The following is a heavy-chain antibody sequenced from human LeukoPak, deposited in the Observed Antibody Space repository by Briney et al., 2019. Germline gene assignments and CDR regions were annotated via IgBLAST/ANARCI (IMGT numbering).Heavy chain of an antibody. CDR2: ISSGHTI. Sequence: GGSLRLSCAASGFTFSTYVMNWVRQAPGKGLEWVSYISSGHTIYYADSVKGRFTISRDNTENFLYLQLTSVRAEDTAVYYCAISGTYYYGSGSYYTYWGQGTLVTVSS. D-gene: IGHD3-10*01. J-gene: IGHJ4*02. CDR1: GFTFSTYV. CDR3: AISGTYYYGSGSYYTY. V-gene: IGHV3-69-1*02.